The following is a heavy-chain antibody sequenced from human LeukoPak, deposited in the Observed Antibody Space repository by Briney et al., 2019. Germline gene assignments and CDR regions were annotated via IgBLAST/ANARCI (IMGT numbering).Heavy chain of an antibody. CDR2: MEPNGGNS. Sequence: GGSLRLSCAASGFTFTTFPMHWIRQAPGGGLEWVAVMEPNGGNSWYADSVKGRFSSSEDSAKNTLYLQMNSLRSEDTGVYYCARERGSSGSAGWFDPWGQGTLVTVSS. J-gene: IGHJ5*02. CDR3: ARERGSSGSAGWFDP. D-gene: IGHD3-22*01. V-gene: IGHV3-30*04. CDR1: GFTFTTFP.